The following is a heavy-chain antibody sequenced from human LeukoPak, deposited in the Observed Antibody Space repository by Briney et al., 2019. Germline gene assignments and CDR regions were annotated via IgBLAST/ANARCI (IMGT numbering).Heavy chain of an antibody. D-gene: IGHD6-19*01. J-gene: IGHJ3*02. CDR3: ARSVIAVAGYDAFDI. CDR1: GFTFSSYS. Sequence: PGGSLRLSCAASGFTFSSYSMSWVRQAPGKGLEWVSSITTSSTYISYADSVKGRFTIPRDNAKNSLYLQMNSLRAEDTAVYYCARSVIAVAGYDAFDIWGQGTVVTVSS. V-gene: IGHV3-21*01. CDR2: ITTSSTYI.